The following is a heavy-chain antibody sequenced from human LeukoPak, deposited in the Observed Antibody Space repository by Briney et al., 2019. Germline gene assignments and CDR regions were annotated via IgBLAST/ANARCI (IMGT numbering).Heavy chain of an antibody. CDR3: ARCQYSSSWPLGGYYYYMDV. D-gene: IGHD6-13*01. Sequence: PGGSLRLSCAASGFTFSSYEMNWARQAPGKGLEWVSYISSSGSTIYYADSVKGRFTISRDNSKNTLYLQMNSLRAEDTAVYYCARCQYSSSWPLGGYYYYMDVWGKGTTVTISS. CDR2: ISSSGSTI. J-gene: IGHJ6*03. V-gene: IGHV3-48*03. CDR1: GFTFSSYE.